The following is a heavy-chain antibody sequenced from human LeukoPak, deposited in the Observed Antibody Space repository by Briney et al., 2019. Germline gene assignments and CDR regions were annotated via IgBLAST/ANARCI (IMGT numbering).Heavy chain of an antibody. V-gene: IGHV1-69*06. Sequence: ASVKVSCKASGYTFTDYYIHWVRQAPGQGLEWMGGIIPIFGTANYAQKFQGRVTITADKSTSTAYMELSSLRSEDTAVYYCARGKYSGSYYRFDCWGQGTLVTVSS. D-gene: IGHD1-26*01. CDR3: ARGKYSGSYYRFDC. J-gene: IGHJ4*02. CDR1: GYTFTDYY. CDR2: IIPIFGTA.